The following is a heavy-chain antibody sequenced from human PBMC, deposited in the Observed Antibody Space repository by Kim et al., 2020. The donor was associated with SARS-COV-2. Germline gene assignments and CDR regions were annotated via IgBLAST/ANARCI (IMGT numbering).Heavy chain of an antibody. CDR2: IKRDGSEK. V-gene: IGHV3-7*01. J-gene: IGHJ6*02. Sequence: GGSLRLSCAASGFTFSDFWMCWVRQAPGKGLEWVANIKRDGSEKYYVDSVKGRFTISRDNAKNSLYLQINSLRAEDTAVYYCARKNGMDVWGQGTTVTVPS. CDR1: GFTFSDFW. CDR3: ARKNGMDV.